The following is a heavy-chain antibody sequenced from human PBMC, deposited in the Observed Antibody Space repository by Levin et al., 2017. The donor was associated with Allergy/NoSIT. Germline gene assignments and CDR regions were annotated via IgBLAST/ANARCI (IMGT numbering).Heavy chain of an antibody. CDR1: GYTFTSYG. J-gene: IGHJ6*02. V-gene: IGHV1-18*01. CDR3: ARNTPCSTSSCYIHYYYGMDV. Sequence: ASVKVSCKTSGYTFTSYGISWVRQAPGQGLEWMGWISAYNGNTDSAQKFQGRVTMTTDTATSTAYMELRSLRSDDTAVYYCARNTPCSTSSCYIHYYYGMDVWGQGTTVTVSS. CDR2: ISAYNGNT. D-gene: IGHD2-2*02.